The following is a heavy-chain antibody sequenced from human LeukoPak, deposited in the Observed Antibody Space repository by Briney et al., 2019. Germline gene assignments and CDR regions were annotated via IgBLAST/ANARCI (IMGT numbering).Heavy chain of an antibody. CDR2: ISYDGSNK. CDR3: ARAYTAMVLYYFDY. Sequence: PGRSLRLSCAASGFTFSSYPMHWVRQAPGKGLEWVAVISYDGSNKYYADSVKGRFTISRDNSKNTLYLQMNSLRAEDTAVYYCARAYTAMVLYYFDYWGQGTLVTVSS. CDR1: GFTFSSYP. J-gene: IGHJ4*02. D-gene: IGHD5-18*01. V-gene: IGHV3-30*04.